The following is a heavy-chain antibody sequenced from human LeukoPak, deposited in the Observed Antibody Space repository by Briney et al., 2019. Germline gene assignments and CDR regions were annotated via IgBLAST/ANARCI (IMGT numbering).Heavy chain of an antibody. D-gene: IGHD6-13*01. J-gene: IGHJ4*02. V-gene: IGHV6-1*01. Sequence: SQTLSLTCAISGDSVSSNSVAWNWIRQSPSRGLEWLGRTYYRSKWYIDYAVCVKSRITINPDTSKNQFSLQLNSVTPEDTAVYYCARDTLSSWYDFFGGLNFDYWGQGTLVTVSS. CDR2: TYYRSKWYI. CDR3: ARDTLSSWYDFFGGLNFDY. CDR1: GDSVSSNSVA.